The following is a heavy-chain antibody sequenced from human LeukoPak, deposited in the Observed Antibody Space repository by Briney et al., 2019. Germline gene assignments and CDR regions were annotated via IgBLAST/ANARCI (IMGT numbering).Heavy chain of an antibody. J-gene: IGHJ5*02. D-gene: IGHD2-8*01. Sequence: KASETPSLACAVYGGSFSGYYWSWIRQPPGKGLEWIGEINHSGSTNYNPSLKSRVTISVDTSKNQFSLKLSSVTAADTAVYYCARGFSLTNGDWFDPWGQGTLVTVSS. V-gene: IGHV4-34*01. CDR1: GGSFSGYY. CDR3: ARGFSLTNGDWFDP. CDR2: INHSGST.